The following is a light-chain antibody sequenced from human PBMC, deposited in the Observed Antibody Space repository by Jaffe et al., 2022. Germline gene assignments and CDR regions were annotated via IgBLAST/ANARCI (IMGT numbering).Light chain of an antibody. CDR2: DAS. J-gene: IGKJ4*01. CDR3: QQSYSSPLT. CDR1: QNIARS. Sequence: DIQMTQSPSSLSPSVGDRVTITCRASQNIARSLNWYQQKPGKAPKLLIYDASSLQSEVPSRFSGSGSGTDFALTISSLQPEDSATYSCQQSYSSPLTFGGGTKVEIK. V-gene: IGKV1-39*01.